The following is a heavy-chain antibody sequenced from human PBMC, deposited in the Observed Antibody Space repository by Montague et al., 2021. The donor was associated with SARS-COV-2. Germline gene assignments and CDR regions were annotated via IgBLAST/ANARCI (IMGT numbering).Heavy chain of an antibody. CDR1: GFTFSSIS. V-gene: IGHV3-30-3*01. Sequence: SLRLSCAASGFTFSSISMNWVRQAPGKGLEWVAVISYDGSNKYYADSVKGRFTISRDNSKNTLYLQMNSLRAEDTAVYYCARTLLDYYGMDVWGQGTTVTVSS. D-gene: IGHD2/OR15-2a*01. CDR3: ARTLLDYYGMDV. CDR2: ISYDGSNK. J-gene: IGHJ6*02.